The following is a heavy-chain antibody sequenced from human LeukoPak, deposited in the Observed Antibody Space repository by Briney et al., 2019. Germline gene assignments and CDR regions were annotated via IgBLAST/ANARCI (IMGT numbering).Heavy chain of an antibody. CDR3: ARVDTVTSGGGH. CDR2: IYPGDSDT. Sequence: GESLKISCKTSGYTFTIYWIGWVRQMPGKGLEWMGIIYPGDSDTRYSPSFQGQVTISADESISTAYLQWSSLKASDTAMYFCARVDTVTSGGGHWGQGTLVTVSS. CDR1: GYTFTIYW. D-gene: IGHD4-17*01. V-gene: IGHV5-51*01. J-gene: IGHJ4*02.